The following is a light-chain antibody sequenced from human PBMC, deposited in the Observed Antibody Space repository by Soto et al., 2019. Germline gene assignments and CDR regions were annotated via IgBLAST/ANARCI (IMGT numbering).Light chain of an antibody. CDR1: QSVSSN. CDR2: GAS. CDR3: QQYNNWPYT. Sequence: EIVMTQSPATLSVSPGERATLSCRASQSVSSNLAWYQQKPGQAPRLLIYGASSRATGILARFSGSGSGTEFTLTISSLQSEDFVVYYCQQYNNWPYTFGQGTKLEIK. J-gene: IGKJ2*01. V-gene: IGKV3-15*01.